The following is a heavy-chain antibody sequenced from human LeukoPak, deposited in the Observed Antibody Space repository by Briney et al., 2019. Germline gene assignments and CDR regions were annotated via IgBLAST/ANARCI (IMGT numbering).Heavy chain of an antibody. CDR2: IDYSGST. CDR1: GGSINTYY. CDR3: ARDRREDYFDY. V-gene: IGHV4-59*01. Sequence: PSETLSLTCTVSGGSINTYYWSWIRQPPRQGLEWIGYIDYSGSTNYNASLKSRVTISVDTSKNQFSLQLTSVTAADTAVYYCARDRREDYFDYWGQGTLVTVSS. J-gene: IGHJ4*02. D-gene: IGHD1-26*01.